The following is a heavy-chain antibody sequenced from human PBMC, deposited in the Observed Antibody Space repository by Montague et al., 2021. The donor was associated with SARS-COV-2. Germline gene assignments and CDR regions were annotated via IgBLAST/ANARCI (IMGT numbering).Heavy chain of an antibody. V-gene: IGHV4-31*03. CDR3: ARTPAVYVVVVPAARGHFDY. J-gene: IGHJ4*02. Sequence: TLSPTCTVSGGSISSGGYYWSWIRRHPGKGLEWIGYIYYSGSTYYXPSLKSRVTISVDTSKNQFSLKLSSVTAADTAVYYCARTPAVYVVVVPAARGHFDYWSQGTLVTVSS. D-gene: IGHD2-2*01. CDR2: IYYSGST. CDR1: GGSISSGGYY.